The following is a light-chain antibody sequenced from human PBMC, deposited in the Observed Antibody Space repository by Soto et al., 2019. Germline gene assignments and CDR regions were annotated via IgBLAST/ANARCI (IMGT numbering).Light chain of an antibody. CDR1: RDINRW. V-gene: IGKV1-12*01. Sequence: DIQMTQSPSSVSASVGDRVTITCRASRDINRWLAWYQQKPGKAPKLLIYTASSLQRGVPSRFSGSGTWTDFTLPSTRLPAEDFATYYWPQATSFPYTLGQGTKLEIK. CDR3: PQATSFPYT. CDR2: TAS. J-gene: IGKJ2*01.